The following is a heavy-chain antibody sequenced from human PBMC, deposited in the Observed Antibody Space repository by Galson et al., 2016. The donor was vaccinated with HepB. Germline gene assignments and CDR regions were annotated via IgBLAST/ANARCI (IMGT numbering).Heavy chain of an antibody. Sequence: ETLSLTCVVSGGSITSSNWWSWVRQPPGKGLEWIGEVYIGGSNNYDPSLETRVTISIDKSKNEFSLNLHSVTAADTAIYYCARNLSTPRTRGFDCWGQGILVTVSS. CDR2: VYIGGSN. D-gene: IGHD3-16*02. CDR1: GGSITSSNW. V-gene: IGHV4-4*02. J-gene: IGHJ4*02. CDR3: ARNLSTPRTRGFDC.